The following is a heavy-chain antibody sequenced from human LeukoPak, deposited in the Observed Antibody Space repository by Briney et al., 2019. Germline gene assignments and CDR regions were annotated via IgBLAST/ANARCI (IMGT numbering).Heavy chain of an antibody. CDR3: ARLFGGVTTFDY. D-gene: IGHD4-17*01. CDR2: INPDGSGT. V-gene: IGHV3-7*01. CDR1: GSTFSPYW. Sequence: GGSLRLSCAASGSTFSPYWMSWVRQGPGKGLDWVASINPDGSGTSYVDSVKGRFTISRDNAQNSLYLQMNSLSAEDTAVYYCARLFGGVTTFDYWGQGTLVAVSS. J-gene: IGHJ4*02.